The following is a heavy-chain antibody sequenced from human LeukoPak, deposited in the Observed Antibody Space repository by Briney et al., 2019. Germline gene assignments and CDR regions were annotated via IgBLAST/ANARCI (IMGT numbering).Heavy chain of an antibody. V-gene: IGHV1-69*04. CDR1: GGTFSSYA. CDR3: ARDVITFGGVIVDY. CDR2: IIPILGIA. Sequence: SVKVSCKASGGTFSSYAISWVRQAPGQGLEWMGRIIPILGIANYAQKLQGRVTITADKSTSTAYMELSSLRSEDTAVYYCARDVITFGGVIVDYWGQGTLVTVSS. D-gene: IGHD3-16*02. J-gene: IGHJ4*02.